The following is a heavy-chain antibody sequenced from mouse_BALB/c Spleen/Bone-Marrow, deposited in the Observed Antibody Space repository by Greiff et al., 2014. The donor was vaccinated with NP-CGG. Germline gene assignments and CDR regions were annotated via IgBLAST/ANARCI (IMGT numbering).Heavy chain of an antibody. V-gene: IGHV3-2*02. CDR3: ATLYGNYDYAMDY. D-gene: IGHD2-1*01. Sequence: VQLQQPGPGLVKPSQSLSLTCTVTGYSITSDYAWSWIRQFPGNKLEWMGYISYSGSTSYHPSLKSRISITRDTSKNQFFLQLNSVTIEDAATYFCATLYGNYDYAMDYWGQGTSVTVSS. CDR1: GYSITSDYA. CDR2: ISYSGST. J-gene: IGHJ4*01.